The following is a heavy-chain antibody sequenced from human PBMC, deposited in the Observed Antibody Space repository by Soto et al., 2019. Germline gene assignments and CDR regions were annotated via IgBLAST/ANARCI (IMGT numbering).Heavy chain of an antibody. V-gene: IGHV4-31*03. CDR2: IYYSGST. CDR1: GGSISSGGYY. D-gene: IGHD7-27*01. J-gene: IGHJ4*02. CDR3: ARSGEIRRFDY. Sequence: QVQLQESGPGLVKPSQTLSLTCTVSGGSISSGGYYWSWIRQHPGKGLEWIGYIYYSGSTYYNPSLKSRDTRSAXTSKNQFSLKLSSVTAADTAVYYCARSGEIRRFDYWGQGTLVTVSS.